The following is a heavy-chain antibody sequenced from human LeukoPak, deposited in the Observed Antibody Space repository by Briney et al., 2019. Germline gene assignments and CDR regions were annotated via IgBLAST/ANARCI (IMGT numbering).Heavy chain of an antibody. CDR3: ARGPTVTTNLDY. J-gene: IGHJ4*02. CDR1: GYNFTDYY. CDR2: INPKSGGT. Sequence: ASVKVSCKASGYNFTDYYIHWVRQAPGQGLEWMGWINPKSGGTNYAQKFRGRVTMTRDTSISTAYMELSGLRSDDTAVYYCARGPTVTTNLDYWGQGTLVTVSS. V-gene: IGHV1-2*02. D-gene: IGHD4-17*01.